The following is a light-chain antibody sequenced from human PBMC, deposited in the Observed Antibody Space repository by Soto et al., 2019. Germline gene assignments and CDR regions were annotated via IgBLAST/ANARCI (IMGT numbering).Light chain of an antibody. CDR2: DAS. J-gene: IGKJ4*01. CDR1: QSVGRNY. CDR3: QQYASSPLT. V-gene: IGKV3-20*01. Sequence: EIVLTQSPGTLSVSPGERATLSRRASQSVGRNYLAWYQQKPGQAPRLLIYDASSRATGIPDRFSGSGSGTDFTLTISRLEPEDFAVYSCQQYASSPLTFGGGTKVEAK.